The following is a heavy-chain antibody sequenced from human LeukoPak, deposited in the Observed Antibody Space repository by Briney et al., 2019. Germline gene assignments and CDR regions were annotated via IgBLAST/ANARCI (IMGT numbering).Heavy chain of an antibody. D-gene: IGHD6-13*01. V-gene: IGHV4-39*07. J-gene: IGHJ4*02. CDR1: GGSISSSSYY. CDR2: IYYSGST. Sequence: SQTLSLTCTVSGGSISSSSYYWGWIRQPPGKGLEWIGSIYYSGSTYYNPSLKSRVTISVDTSKNQFSLKLSSVTAADTAVYYCARSQQLVGEIFDYWGQGTLVTVSS. CDR3: ARSQQLVGEIFDY.